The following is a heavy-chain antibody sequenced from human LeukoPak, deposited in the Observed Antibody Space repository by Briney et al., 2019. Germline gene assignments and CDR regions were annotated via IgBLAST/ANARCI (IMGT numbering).Heavy chain of an antibody. D-gene: IGHD3-10*01. CDR3: ARLYNSGRNI. CDR1: GFTFSSYG. Sequence: PGGSLRLSCAGSGFTFSSYGMHWVRQAPGKGLEWVSSISGGSSFIYYGDSVKGRFTISRDNAKNSLFLQMNSLRAEDTAVYYCARLYNSGRNIWGQGTMVTVSS. J-gene: IGHJ3*02. V-gene: IGHV3-21*01. CDR2: ISGGSSFI.